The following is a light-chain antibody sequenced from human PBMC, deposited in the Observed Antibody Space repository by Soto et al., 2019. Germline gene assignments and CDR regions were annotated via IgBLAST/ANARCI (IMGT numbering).Light chain of an antibody. Sequence: DIQMTQSLSPLSASVGDRVTITCRASQPINRRLAWYQQKPGKAPKLLIYAASSLHTGVPLRFSGSGSGTDVSLTISSLQPEDFATYYCKQSKSFPLTFGGGTKVDIK. V-gene: IGKV1-12*01. CDR3: KQSKSFPLT. J-gene: IGKJ4*01. CDR2: AAS. CDR1: QPINRR.